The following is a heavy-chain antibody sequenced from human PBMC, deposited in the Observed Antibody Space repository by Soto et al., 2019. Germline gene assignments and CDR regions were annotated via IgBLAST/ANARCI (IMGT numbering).Heavy chain of an antibody. CDR1: GGTFSSYA. D-gene: IGHD2-15*01. V-gene: IGHV1-69*13. Sequence: SVKVSCKASGGTFSSYAISWVRQAPGQGLEWMGGIIPIFGTANYAQKFQGRVTITADESTSTAYMELSSLRSEDTAVYYCARDDCSGGSCYGRFDPWGRGTLVTVSS. CDR3: ARDDCSGGSCYGRFDP. CDR2: IIPIFGTA. J-gene: IGHJ5*02.